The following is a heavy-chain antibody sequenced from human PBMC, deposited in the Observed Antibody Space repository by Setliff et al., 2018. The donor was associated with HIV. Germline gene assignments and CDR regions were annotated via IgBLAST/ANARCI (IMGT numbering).Heavy chain of an antibody. V-gene: IGHV4-59*08. CDR1: GGSISGYY. Sequence: SETLSLTCTVSGGSISGYYWNWIRQPPGKRLEWIGYIYYNGSTNYNPSLKSRATISVDTSKNQFSLRLSSVTAADTAVYYCARHHQTGFYYYYMDIWG. CDR2: IYYNGST. J-gene: IGHJ6*03. D-gene: IGHD7-27*01. CDR3: ARHHQTGFYYYYMDI.